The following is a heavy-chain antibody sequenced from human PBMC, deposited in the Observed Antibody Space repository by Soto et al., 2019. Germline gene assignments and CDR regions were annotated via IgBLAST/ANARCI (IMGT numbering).Heavy chain of an antibody. D-gene: IGHD6-19*01. J-gene: IGHJ6*02. CDR2: INPNSGGT. V-gene: IGHV1-2*04. CDR1: GYTFNGYY. CDR3: ARGEVVEVAGDYYYYYGMDV. Sequence: GASVKVSCKASGYTFNGYYMHWVRQANGQGLEWMGWINPNSGGTNYAQKFQGWVTMTRDTSISTAYMELSRLRSDDTAVYYCARGEVVEVAGDYYYYYGMDVWGQGTTVTVSS.